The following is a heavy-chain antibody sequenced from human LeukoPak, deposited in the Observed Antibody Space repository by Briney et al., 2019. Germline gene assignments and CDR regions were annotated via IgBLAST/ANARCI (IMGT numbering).Heavy chain of an antibody. V-gene: IGHV4-59*08. CDR3: ARGVAARPNPNWFDP. D-gene: IGHD6-6*01. CDR2: IYYSGST. Sequence: SETLFLTCTVSGGSISSYYWSWIRQPPGKGLEWIGYIYYSGSTNYNPSLKSRVTISVDTSKNQFSLKLSSVTAADTAVYYCARGVAARPNPNWFDPWGQGTLVTVSS. CDR1: GGSISSYY. J-gene: IGHJ5*02.